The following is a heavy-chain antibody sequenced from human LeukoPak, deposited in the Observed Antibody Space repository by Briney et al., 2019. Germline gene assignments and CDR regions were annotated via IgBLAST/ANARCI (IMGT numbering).Heavy chain of an antibody. CDR1: GGSITTSY. Sequence: SETLSLTCTVSGGSITTSYWSWIRQPPGKGLEYIGYIYYNGSPNYNPSLKSRVTISLDTSKNQFSLRLTSVTAAGTAIYYCARRSMRWMDVRGQGTTVIVSS. CDR2: IYYNGSP. CDR3: ARRSMRWMDV. J-gene: IGHJ6*02. D-gene: IGHD2-15*01. V-gene: IGHV4-59*08.